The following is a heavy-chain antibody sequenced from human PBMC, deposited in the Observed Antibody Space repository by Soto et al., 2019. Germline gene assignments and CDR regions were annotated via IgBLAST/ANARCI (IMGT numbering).Heavy chain of an antibody. J-gene: IGHJ5*02. V-gene: IGHV1-69*01. CDR2: IIPIFGTA. D-gene: IGHD2-15*01. CDR3: ARDRGYFSGGSCYEANWFDR. Sequence: QVQLVQSGAEVKKPGSSVKVSCKASGGTFSSYAISWVRQAPGQGLEWMGGIIPIFGTANYAQKFQGRVTITADEATSTAYRELSSLRSEDTAVYYCARDRGYFSGGSCYEANWFDRWCQGTLVTVSS. CDR1: GGTFSSYA.